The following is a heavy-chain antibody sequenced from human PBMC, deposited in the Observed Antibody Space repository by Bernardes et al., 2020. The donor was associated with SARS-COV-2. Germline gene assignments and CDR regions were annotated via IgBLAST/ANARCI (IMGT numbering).Heavy chain of an antibody. CDR1: GYTFTGYY. CDR3: AREDAVAGTDYYYGMDV. J-gene: IGHJ6*02. D-gene: IGHD6-19*01. Sequence: ASVKVFCKASGYTFTGYYMHWVRQAPGQGLEWMGWINPNSGGTNYAQKFQGRVTMTRDTSISTAYMELSRLRSDDTAVYYCAREDAVAGTDYYYGMDVWGQGTTVTVSS. CDR2: INPNSGGT. V-gene: IGHV1-2*02.